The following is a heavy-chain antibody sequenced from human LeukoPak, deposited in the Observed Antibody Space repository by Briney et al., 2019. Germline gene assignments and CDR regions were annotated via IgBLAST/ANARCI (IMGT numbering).Heavy chain of an antibody. Sequence: ASVKVSCKASGYTFTSYDINWVRQATGQGLEWMGWMNPNSGNTGYAQKFQGRVTMTRNTSISTAYMELSSLRSEDTAVYYRARTSRRYCSSTSCYNFDYWGQGTLVTVSS. CDR2: MNPNSGNT. V-gene: IGHV1-8*01. J-gene: IGHJ4*02. CDR1: GYTFTSYD. CDR3: ARTSRRYCSSTSCYNFDY. D-gene: IGHD2-2*02.